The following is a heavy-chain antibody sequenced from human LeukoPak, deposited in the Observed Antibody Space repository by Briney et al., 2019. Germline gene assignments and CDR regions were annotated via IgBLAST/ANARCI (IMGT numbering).Heavy chain of an antibody. D-gene: IGHD4-23*01. J-gene: IGHJ4*02. V-gene: IGHV4-34*01. CDR1: GGSISSYY. Sequence: SETLSLTCTVSGGSISSYYWSWIRQPPGKGLEWIGEINHSGSTNYIPSLKSRVTISVDTSKNQFSLKLSSVTAADTAVYYCARAGTVVTSRVYWGQGTLVTVSS. CDR2: INHSGST. CDR3: ARAGTVVTSRVY.